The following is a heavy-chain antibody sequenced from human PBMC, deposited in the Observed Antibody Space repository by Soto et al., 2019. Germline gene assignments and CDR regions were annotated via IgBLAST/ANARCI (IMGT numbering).Heavy chain of an antibody. Sequence: QVQLVESGGGVVQPGRSLRLSCAASGFTFSSYGMHWVRQAPGKGLEWVAVIWYDGSNKYYADSVKGRFTISRDNSKNTLYLQMNSLRAEDTAVYYCARDRGDTAMAFWFDPWGQGTLVTVSS. J-gene: IGHJ5*02. CDR3: ARDRGDTAMAFWFDP. D-gene: IGHD5-18*01. CDR2: IWYDGSNK. CDR1: GFTFSSYG. V-gene: IGHV3-33*01.